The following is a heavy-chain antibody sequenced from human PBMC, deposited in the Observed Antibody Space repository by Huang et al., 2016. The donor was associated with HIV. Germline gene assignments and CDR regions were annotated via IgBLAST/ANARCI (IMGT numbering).Heavy chain of an antibody. V-gene: IGHV1-18*01. CDR3: VVDDTSGYFSSDY. CDR2: ISAHKGDT. CDR1: G. J-gene: IGHJ4*02. Sequence: GISWVRQAPGQGLEWMGSISAHKGDTNYAQKFRVRVTRTTDTSTRTAHMELRSLRSADSAVYYCVVDDTSGYFSSDYWGQGTLVTVSS. D-gene: IGHD3-22*01.